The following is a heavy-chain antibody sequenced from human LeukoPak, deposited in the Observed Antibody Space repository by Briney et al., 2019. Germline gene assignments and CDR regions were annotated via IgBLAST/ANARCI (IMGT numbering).Heavy chain of an antibody. D-gene: IGHD2-21*02. Sequence: PSETLSLTCTVSGGSISSYYWSWIRQPPGKGLEWIGYIYYSGSTNYNPSLKSRVTISVDTSKNQFSLKLSSVTAADTAVYYCARNLVVVTAIHAFDIWGQGTMVTVS. CDR2: IYYSGST. CDR1: GGSISSYY. CDR3: ARNLVVVTAIHAFDI. V-gene: IGHV4-59*08. J-gene: IGHJ3*02.